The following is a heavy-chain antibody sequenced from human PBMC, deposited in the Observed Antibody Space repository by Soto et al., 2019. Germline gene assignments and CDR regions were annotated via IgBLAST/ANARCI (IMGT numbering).Heavy chain of an antibody. CDR3: ARLNGYCISTNCHGYYGMDV. CDR1: GGSFSGQY. J-gene: IGHJ6*02. D-gene: IGHD2-2*03. CDR2: INHSGST. V-gene: IGHV4-34*01. Sequence: SETLSLTCAVYGGSFSGQYWSWIRQPPGKGLEWIGEINHSGSTNYNPSLKSRVTISVDTSKNEFSLRLSSVTAADTAVYYCARLNGYCISTNCHGYYGMDVWGQGTTVTVSS.